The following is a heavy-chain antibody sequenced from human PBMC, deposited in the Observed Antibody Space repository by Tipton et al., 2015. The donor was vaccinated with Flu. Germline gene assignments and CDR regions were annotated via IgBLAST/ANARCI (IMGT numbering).Heavy chain of an antibody. D-gene: IGHD3-16*01. Sequence: SLRLSCIASGFTFSTYEMNWVRQAPGKGLEWVSYIAHTGSPTYYADSVRGRFTISRDNAKNSLYLQMNSLRVEDTAVYYCARVWGYSYYFDYWGQGTLVTVSS. CDR3: ARVWGYSYYFDY. J-gene: IGHJ4*02. CDR2: IAHTGSPT. V-gene: IGHV3-48*03. CDR1: GFTFSTYE.